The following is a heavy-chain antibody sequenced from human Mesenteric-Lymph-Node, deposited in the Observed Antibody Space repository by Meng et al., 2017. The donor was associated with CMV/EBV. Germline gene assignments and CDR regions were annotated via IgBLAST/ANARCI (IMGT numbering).Heavy chain of an antibody. CDR3: ARPHRHIDFWSGAPDY. V-gene: IGHV6-1*01. CDR1: GDSVSSNSAA. Sequence: SCAISGDSVSSNSAAWNWIRQSPSRGLEWLGRTYYRSKWYNDYAVSVKSRITINPDTSKNQFSLQLNSVTPEDTAVYYCARPHRHIDFWSGAPDYWSQGTLVTVSS. J-gene: IGHJ4*02. D-gene: IGHD3-3*01. CDR2: TYYRSKWYN.